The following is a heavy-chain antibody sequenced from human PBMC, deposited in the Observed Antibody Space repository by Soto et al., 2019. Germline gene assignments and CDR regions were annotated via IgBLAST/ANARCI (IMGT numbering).Heavy chain of an antibody. J-gene: IGHJ3*02. CDR2: ISAYNGNT. D-gene: IGHD4-17*01. CDR3: AGDHLTTVTEDSFDI. Sequence: QVQLVQSGAEVKKPGASVKVSCKASGYTFTSYGISWVRQAPGQGLEWMGGISAYNGNTNYAQKLQGRVTMTTDTSASTAYMELRSLRSDDAAVYYCAGDHLTTVTEDSFDIWGQGTMVTVSS. CDR1: GYTFTSYG. V-gene: IGHV1-18*01.